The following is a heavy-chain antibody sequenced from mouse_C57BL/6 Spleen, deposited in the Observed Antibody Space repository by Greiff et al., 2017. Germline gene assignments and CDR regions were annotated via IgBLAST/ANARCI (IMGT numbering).Heavy chain of an antibody. Sequence: VKLMESGPGLVQPSQSLSITCTVSGFSLTSYGVHWVRQSPGKGLEWLGVIWRGGSTDYNAAFMSRLSITKDNSKSQVFFKMNSLQADDTAIYYCAKDYYSNYDAMDYWGQGTSVTVSS. V-gene: IGHV2-5*01. J-gene: IGHJ4*01. CDR1: GFSLTSYG. CDR3: AKDYYSNYDAMDY. CDR2: IWRGGST. D-gene: IGHD2-5*01.